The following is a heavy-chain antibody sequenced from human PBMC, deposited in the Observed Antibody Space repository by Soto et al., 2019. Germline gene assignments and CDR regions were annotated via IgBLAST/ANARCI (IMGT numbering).Heavy chain of an antibody. J-gene: IGHJ4*02. CDR1: GFSFSSYA. CDR3: AKDRERDAWYEDY. Sequence: LRLSCVASGFSFSSYAMSWVRQAPGKGLEWVSVISGSDGSTYYADSVKGRFTISRDNSKNTLYLQMNSLRAEDTAVYYCAKDRERDAWYEDYWGQGTLVTVSS. CDR2: ISGSDGST. V-gene: IGHV3-23*01. D-gene: IGHD6-13*01.